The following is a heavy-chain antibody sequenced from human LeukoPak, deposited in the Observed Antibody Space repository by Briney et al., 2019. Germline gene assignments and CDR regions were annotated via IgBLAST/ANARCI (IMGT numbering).Heavy chain of an antibody. CDR2: ISGSGGST. CDR3: ATTPVTDYYYYYMDV. CDR1: GFTFSSYA. Sequence: GGSLRLSCAASGFTFSSYAMSWVRQAPGKGLEWVSAISGSGGSTYYADSVKGRFTISRDNSKNTLYLQMNSLRAEDTAVYYCATTPVTDYYYYYMDVWGKGTTVTVSS. J-gene: IGHJ6*03. V-gene: IGHV3-23*01. D-gene: IGHD4-17*01.